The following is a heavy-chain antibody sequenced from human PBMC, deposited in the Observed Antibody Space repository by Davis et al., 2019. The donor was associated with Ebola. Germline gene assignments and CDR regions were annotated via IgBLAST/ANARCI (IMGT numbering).Heavy chain of an antibody. J-gene: IGHJ4*02. V-gene: IGHV3-20*01. CDR1: GFTFDDYA. CDR3: AREGRVFGCDY. CDR2: INWNGGST. Sequence: GESLKISCAASGFTFDDYAMSWVRQVPGKGLEWVSGINWNGGSTGYVDSVKGRFTISRDNAKNSLYLQMNSLRVEDTALYHCAREGRVFGCDYWGQGALVTVSS. D-gene: IGHD3-3*01.